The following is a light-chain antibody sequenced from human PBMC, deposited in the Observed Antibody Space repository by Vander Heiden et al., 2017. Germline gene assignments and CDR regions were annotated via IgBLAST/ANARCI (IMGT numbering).Light chain of an antibody. J-gene: IGLJ1*01. V-gene: IGLV1-47*01. CDR3: VTWDASLSGHV. CDR2: KDN. CDR1: SSKIGRHD. Sequence: QSVLTQPPPASGTPGQRVIFFCSGTSSKIGRHDVYWYQQVPGTAPKVLIYKDNQRPSGVPDRFSGSKSGTTASLVISGLRSEDEADYYCVTWDASLSGHVFGSGTKVTVL.